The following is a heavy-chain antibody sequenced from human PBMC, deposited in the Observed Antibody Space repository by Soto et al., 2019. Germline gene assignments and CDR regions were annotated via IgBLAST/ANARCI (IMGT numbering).Heavy chain of an antibody. Sequence: QVQLVQSGAEVKKPGASVKVSCKASGYTFASYDISWMRQEPGQGLEWMGWISAYNGNKNYAQKPHGRVTRTTDTTTSTAYMELRSLRSDDTAVYDCARDPTPPDYWGQGTLVTVSS. CDR3: ARDPTPPDY. J-gene: IGHJ4*02. CDR2: ISAYNGNK. V-gene: IGHV1-18*01. CDR1: GYTFASYD.